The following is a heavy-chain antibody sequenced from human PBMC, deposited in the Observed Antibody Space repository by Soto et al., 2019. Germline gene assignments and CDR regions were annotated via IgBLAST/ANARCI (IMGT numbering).Heavy chain of an antibody. D-gene: IGHD1-7*01. CDR1: GITFGSRA. Sequence: PGGSLRLSCVASGITFGSRALRWVRQDPGAGLEWVSDISYDGSNKYYADSVKGRFTISRDNSKNTQYLQLNRLRAEATAVYSCAKEITGTTIYYYYYGTDGWGQGTTVAVAS. CDR3: AKEITGTTIYYYYYGTDG. J-gene: IGHJ6*02. V-gene: IGHV3-30*18. CDR2: ISYDGSNK.